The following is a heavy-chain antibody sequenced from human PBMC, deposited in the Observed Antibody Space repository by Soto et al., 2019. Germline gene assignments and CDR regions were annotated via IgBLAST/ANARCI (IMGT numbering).Heavy chain of an antibody. CDR2: ISSSSAYM. CDR1: GFTFSSYN. CDR3: ARDRSHHDFWSGHLEY. J-gene: IGHJ4*02. Sequence: GWSLRLSCAASGFTFSSYNVDLVRQTPGKGLEWVSSISSSSAYMYYADSVKGRFTISRDNAKNTLYLQMNSLRAEDTAVYYCARDRSHHDFWSGHLEYWGEGTLVAISS. D-gene: IGHD3-3*01. V-gene: IGHV3-21*01.